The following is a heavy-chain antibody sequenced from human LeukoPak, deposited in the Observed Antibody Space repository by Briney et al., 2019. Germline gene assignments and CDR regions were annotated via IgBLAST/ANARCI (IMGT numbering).Heavy chain of an antibody. CDR1: GGSISSGGYY. V-gene: IGHV4-31*03. CDR2: IYYSGST. CDR3: AREIAVAGSYYYGMDV. J-gene: IGHJ6*02. Sequence: SETLSLTCTVSGGSISSGGYYWSWIRQHPGKGLEWIGYIYYSGSTYYNPPLKSRVTISVDTSKNQFSLKLSSVTAADTAVYYCAREIAVAGSYYYGMDVWGQGTTVTVSS. D-gene: IGHD6-19*01.